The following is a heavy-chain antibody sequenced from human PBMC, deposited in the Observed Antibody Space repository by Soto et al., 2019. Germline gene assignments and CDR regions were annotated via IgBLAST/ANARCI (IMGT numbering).Heavy chain of an antibody. CDR1: GFTVSSNH. D-gene: IGHD3-16*01. J-gene: IGHJ4*02. CDR2: IYSGGST. Sequence: EVQLVESGGGLVQPGGSLRLSCAASGFTVSSNHMSWVRQAPGKGLEWVSLIYSGGSTYYADSVKGRFTFSRDNSQNTLYLQMNSLRSEDTAVYYCAGPGEQHRYWGQGTLVTVSS. CDR3: AGPGEQHRY. V-gene: IGHV3-66*01.